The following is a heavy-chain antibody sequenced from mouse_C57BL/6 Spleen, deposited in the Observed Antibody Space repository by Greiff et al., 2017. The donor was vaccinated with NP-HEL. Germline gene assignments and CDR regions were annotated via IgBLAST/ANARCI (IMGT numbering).Heavy chain of an antibody. J-gene: IGHJ4*01. CDR1: GYTFTDYY. CDR2: INPNNVGT. CDR3: ASADGSRVYYAMDY. Sequence: EVQLQQSGPELVKPGASVKISCKASGYTFTDYYMNWVKQSHGKSLEWIGDINPNNVGTSYHQKFKGKATLTVDKSSSPAYLELPSLTSEDSAVDYCASADGSRVYYAMDYWGQGTSVTVSS. V-gene: IGHV1-26*01. D-gene: IGHD1-1*01.